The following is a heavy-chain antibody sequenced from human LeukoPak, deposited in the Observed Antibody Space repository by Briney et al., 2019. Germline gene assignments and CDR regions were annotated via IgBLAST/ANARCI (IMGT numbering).Heavy chain of an antibody. V-gene: IGHV1-46*01. CDR2: INPSGGST. J-gene: IGHJ6*03. CDR1: GYTFTSYY. CDR3: ARAGATTVTNSGRGYYYYYMHV. D-gene: IGHD4-11*01. Sequence: ASVQVSCKASGYTFTSYYMHWVRQAPGQELDWMGIINPSGGSTSYEQKFHGRVTMTSDTSTSKVYMELSSLRSEDTAVYYCARAGATTVTNSGRGYYYYYMHVWGKGTTVTVSS.